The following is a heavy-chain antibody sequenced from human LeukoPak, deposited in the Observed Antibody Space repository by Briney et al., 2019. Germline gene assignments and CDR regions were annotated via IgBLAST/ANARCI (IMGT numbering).Heavy chain of an antibody. CDR1: GGSISSSSYY. D-gene: IGHD2-2*01. V-gene: IGHV4-39*07. CDR3: ARLVVPAAQRGYYYYYYMDV. J-gene: IGHJ6*03. Sequence: SETLSLTCTVSGGSISSSSYYWGWIRQPPGKGLEWIGSIYYSGSTYYNPSLKSRVTISVDTSKNQFSLKLSSVTAADTAVYYCARLVVPAAQRGYYYYYYMDVWGKRTTVTVSS. CDR2: IYYSGST.